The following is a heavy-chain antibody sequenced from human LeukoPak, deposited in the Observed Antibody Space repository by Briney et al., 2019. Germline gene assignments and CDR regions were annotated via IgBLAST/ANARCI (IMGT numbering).Heavy chain of an antibody. CDR2: ISGSGGST. J-gene: IGHJ4*02. V-gene: IGHV3-23*01. CDR3: ARIVVPAAISY. CDR1: GFTFSSYA. Sequence: GGSLRLSCAASGFTFSSYAMIWVREAPGKGLEWGSAISGSGGSTYYADSAKGRFTISRDNSKNTLYLQKNSLRAEDTAVYYCARIVVPAAISYWGQGTLVTVSS. D-gene: IGHD2-2*02.